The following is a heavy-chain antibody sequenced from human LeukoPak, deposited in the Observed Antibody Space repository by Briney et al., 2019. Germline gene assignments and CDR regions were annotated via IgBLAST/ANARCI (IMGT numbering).Heavy chain of an antibody. CDR3: ARVAYDFWSGYSDFQH. CDR2: ISAYNGNT. V-gene: IGHV1-18*01. CDR1: GYTFTSYG. Sequence: GASVKVSCKASGYTFTSYGISWVRQAPGQGLEWMGWISAYNGNTNYAQKLQGRVTMTTDTSTSTAYTELRSLRSDDTAVYYCARVAYDFWSGYSDFQHWGQGTLVTVSS. D-gene: IGHD3-3*01. J-gene: IGHJ1*01.